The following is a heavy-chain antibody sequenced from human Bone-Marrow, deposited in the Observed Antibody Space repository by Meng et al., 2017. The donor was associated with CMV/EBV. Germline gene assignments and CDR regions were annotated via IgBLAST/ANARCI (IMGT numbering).Heavy chain of an antibody. V-gene: IGHV1-18*01. CDR1: GYTFTSYG. D-gene: IGHD2-2*01. J-gene: IGHJ6*02. Sequence: ASVKVSCKASGYTFTSYGISWVRQAPGQGLEWMGWISAYNGNTNYAQKLQGRVTMTTDTSTSTAYMELRSLRSDDTAVYYCARGSAASRYYYYYYGMDVWGQGTTVTVSS. CDR3: ARGSAASRYYYYYYGMDV. CDR2: ISAYNGNT.